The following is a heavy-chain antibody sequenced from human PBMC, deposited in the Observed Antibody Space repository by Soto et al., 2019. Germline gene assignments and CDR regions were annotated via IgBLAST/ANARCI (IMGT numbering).Heavy chain of an antibody. CDR2: INTNNGNT. CDR3: ARCRSSSCYFDY. J-gene: IGHJ4*02. Sequence: ASVKVSCKASGYTFTTYAIHWVRQAPRQGLEWMGWINTNNGNTKFSQKFQGRVTMTSDTSISTAYMELSSLRSEDTAMYYCARCRSSSCYFDYWGQGTLVTVSS. D-gene: IGHD6-6*01. V-gene: IGHV1-3*04. CDR1: GYTFTTYA.